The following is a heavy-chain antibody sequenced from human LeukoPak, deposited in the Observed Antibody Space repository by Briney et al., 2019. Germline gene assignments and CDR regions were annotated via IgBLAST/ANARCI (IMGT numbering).Heavy chain of an antibody. Sequence: SGPTLVKPTQTLTLTCTFSGFSLTSSGDAVAWIRQPPGKALEWLALIFWDDDKRHSPSLKNRLTITKGTSKKQVVLTMTNMDPVDTATYYCAHRGIAAATYYFDYWGQGTLVTVSS. CDR3: AHRGIAAATYYFDY. J-gene: IGHJ4*02. D-gene: IGHD6-13*01. CDR2: IFWDDDK. CDR1: GFSLTSSGDA. V-gene: IGHV2-5*02.